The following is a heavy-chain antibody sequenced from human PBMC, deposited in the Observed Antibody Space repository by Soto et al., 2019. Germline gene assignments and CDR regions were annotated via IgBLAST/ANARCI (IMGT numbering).Heavy chain of an antibody. J-gene: IGHJ4*02. CDR3: ASATVVAATFDF. Sequence: PGGSLTLSCAASGFAFRSYNMNWVRQAPGKGLEWVAYISSGSSNIYYADSVKGRFTISRDNAKNSLFLQMDSLRAEDSAVYYCASATVVAATFDFWGQGTLVTVSS. CDR2: ISSGSSNI. V-gene: IGHV3-21*01. D-gene: IGHD2-15*01. CDR1: GFAFRSYN.